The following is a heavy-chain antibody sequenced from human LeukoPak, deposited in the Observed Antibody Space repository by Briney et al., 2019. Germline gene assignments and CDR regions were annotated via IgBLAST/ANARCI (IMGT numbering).Heavy chain of an antibody. D-gene: IGHD6-13*01. J-gene: IGHJ6*04. CDR3: AREEMAASSGIRSDV. CDR1: GFTFSSYW. V-gene: IGHV3-7*01. CDR2: INEDGSEI. Sequence: GGSLRLSCVASGFTFSSYWMTWVRQAPGKGLEWVASINEDGSEIHYVDSVKGRFTISRDNAKDSLYLQMNSLRAEDTAVYYCAREEMAASSGIRSDVWGKGTTVTVSS.